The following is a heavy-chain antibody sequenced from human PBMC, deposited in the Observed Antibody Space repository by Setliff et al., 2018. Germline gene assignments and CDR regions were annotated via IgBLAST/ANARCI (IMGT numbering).Heavy chain of an antibody. CDR1: GFSISSGYY. D-gene: IGHD3-22*01. CDR2: IHHSGKA. CDR3: ARAHTWSLPNDNSGYPGWFDP. V-gene: IGHV4-38-2*01. Sequence: SETLSLTCAVSGFSISSGYYWGWIRQPPGKGLEWIVNIHHSGKAYNPSLKSRVTMSVDTSKNHVSLKLSSVTAADTAVYYCARAHTWSLPNDNSGYPGWFDPWGQGTLVTVSS. J-gene: IGHJ5*02.